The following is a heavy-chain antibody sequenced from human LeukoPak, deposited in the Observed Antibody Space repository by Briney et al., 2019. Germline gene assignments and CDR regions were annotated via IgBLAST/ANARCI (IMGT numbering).Heavy chain of an antibody. CDR2: ISYDGSNK. V-gene: IGHV3-30-3*01. CDR1: GFTFSTYA. J-gene: IGHJ4*02. Sequence: GGSLRLSCAASGFTFSTYAMHWVRQAPGRGLEWVAVISYDGSNKYYADSVKGRFTISRDNSKNTLYLQMNSLRAEDTAVYYCARALDEGARFDYWGQGTLVTVSS. CDR3: ARALDEGARFDY.